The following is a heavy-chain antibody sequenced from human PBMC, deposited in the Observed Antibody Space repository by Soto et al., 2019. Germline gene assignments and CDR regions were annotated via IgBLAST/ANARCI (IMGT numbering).Heavy chain of an antibody. V-gene: IGHV4-39*01. J-gene: IGHJ5*01. CDR3: ARQNGSFRSWFDS. Sequence: SETLSLTCTFSGCSSSSRSYYLGWIRQPPGKGLEWIGGIYYSGTTFYSPSLKSRVIISVDTSKNQFSLKLTSVTAADTAMYYCARQNGSFRSWFDSWGQGTLVTVSS. CDR1: GCSSSSRSYY. CDR2: IYYSGTT. D-gene: IGHD3-10*01.